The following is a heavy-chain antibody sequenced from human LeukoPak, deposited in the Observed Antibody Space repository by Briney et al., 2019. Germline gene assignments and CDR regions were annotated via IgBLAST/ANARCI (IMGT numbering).Heavy chain of an antibody. D-gene: IGHD3-22*01. CDR1: GGSISSYY. CDR2: IYYSGST. Sequence: PSETLSLTCTVSGGSISSYYWSWIRQPPGKGLEWIGYIYYSGSTNYNPSLKSRVTISVDTSKNQFSLKLSSVTAADTAVYYCATVLSGYYYRWGQGTQVTVSS. V-gene: IGHV4-59*01. J-gene: IGHJ5*02. CDR3: ATVLSGYYYR.